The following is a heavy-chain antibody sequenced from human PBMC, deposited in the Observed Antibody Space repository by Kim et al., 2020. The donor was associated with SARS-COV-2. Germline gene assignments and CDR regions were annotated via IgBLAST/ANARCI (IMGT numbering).Heavy chain of an antibody. J-gene: IGHJ4*02. CDR3: ARGWESPGYFDY. D-gene: IGHD1-26*01. V-gene: IGHV1-46*01. Sequence: TSAQKFTDLVTMSRDTSTRTVYMELSSLTSEDTAVYYCARGWESPGYFDYWGQGTLVTASS.